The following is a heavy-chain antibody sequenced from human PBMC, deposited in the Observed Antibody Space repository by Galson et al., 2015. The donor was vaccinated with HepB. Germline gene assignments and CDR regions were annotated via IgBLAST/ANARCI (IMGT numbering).Heavy chain of an antibody. D-gene: IGHD3-10*01. CDR3: ARGYGSGSYSSRELVY. J-gene: IGHJ4*02. Sequence: SCKASGYTFTRYGISWVRQAPGQGLEWMGWISAYNGNTNYAQNLQGRVTMTTDTSTSTAYMELRSLRSDDTAVYYCARGYGSGSYSSRELVYWGQGTLVTVSS. CDR1: GYTFTRYG. V-gene: IGHV1-18*04. CDR2: ISAYNGNT.